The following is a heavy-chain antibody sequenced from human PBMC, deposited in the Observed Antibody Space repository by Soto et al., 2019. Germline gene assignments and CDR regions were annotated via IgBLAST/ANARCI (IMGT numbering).Heavy chain of an antibody. J-gene: IGHJ6*02. CDR3: ARDMVGEHYYYYGMDV. V-gene: IGHV3-21*01. Sequence: GGSLRPSCAASGFTFSSYSMNWVRQAPGKGLEWVSSISSSSSYIYYADSVKGRFTISRDNAKNSLYLQMNSLRAEDTAVYYCARDMVGEHYYYYGMDVWGQGTTVTVSS. CDR1: GFTFSSYS. D-gene: IGHD3-16*01. CDR2: ISSSSSYI.